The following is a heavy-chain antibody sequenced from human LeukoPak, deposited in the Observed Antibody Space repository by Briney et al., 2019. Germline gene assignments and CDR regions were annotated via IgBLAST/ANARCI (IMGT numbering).Heavy chain of an antibody. V-gene: IGHV3-7*01. Sequence: PGGSLRLSCAASGFTFSNYWMSWVRQAPGKGLEWVANIKQDESEENYVDSVKGRFTISRDNAKNTLYLQMNSLRAEDTAVYYCARDGIQLWPEESLDYWGQGTLVTVSS. CDR2: IKQDESEE. J-gene: IGHJ4*02. D-gene: IGHD5-18*01. CDR3: ARDGIQLWPEESLDY. CDR1: GFTFSNYW.